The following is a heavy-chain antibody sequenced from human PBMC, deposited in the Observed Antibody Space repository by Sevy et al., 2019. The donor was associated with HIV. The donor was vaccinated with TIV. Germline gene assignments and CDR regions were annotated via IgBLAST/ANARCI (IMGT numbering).Heavy chain of an antibody. J-gene: IGHJ3*02. Sequence: GESLKISCAASGFTFSSYWMSWVRQAPGKGLEWVANIKQDGSEKYYVDSVKGRFTISRDNAKNSLYLQMNSLRAEDTAVYYCARDRGYSSGWSDAFDIWGQGTMVTVSS. CDR1: GFTFSSYW. V-gene: IGHV3-7*01. CDR2: IKQDGSEK. D-gene: IGHD6-19*01. CDR3: ARDRGYSSGWSDAFDI.